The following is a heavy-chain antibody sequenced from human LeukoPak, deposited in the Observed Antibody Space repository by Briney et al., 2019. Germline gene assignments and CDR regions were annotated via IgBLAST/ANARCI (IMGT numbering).Heavy chain of an antibody. Sequence: GGSLRLSCADSGFTFYDYAMHWGRQAPGKGLEWGSGIRWNSGSIGYADSVKGRFTISRDNAKKSLYMQKNSLRADDTALYYCAKVARYCSGGSCYSFYFQHWGQGTLVTVSS. D-gene: IGHD2-15*01. V-gene: IGHV3-9*01. J-gene: IGHJ1*01. CDR2: IRWNSGSI. CDR3: AKVARYCSGGSCYSFYFQH. CDR1: GFTFYDYA.